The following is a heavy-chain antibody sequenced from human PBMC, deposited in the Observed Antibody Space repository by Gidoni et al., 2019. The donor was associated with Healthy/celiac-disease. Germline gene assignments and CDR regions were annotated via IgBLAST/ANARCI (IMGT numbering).Heavy chain of an antibody. J-gene: IGHJ5*02. CDR3: ARVLRNYYDFWSGPNWFDP. CDR2: IYYSGSP. D-gene: IGHD3-3*01. V-gene: IGHV4-59*01. Sequence: QVQLQESGPGLVKPSETLSLTCTVAGGSISSYYWSWIRQPPGKGLEWIGYIYYSGSPNYNPSLKSRVTISVDTSKNQFSLKLSSVTAADTAVYYCARVLRNYYDFWSGPNWFDPWGQGTLVTVSS. CDR1: GGSISSYY.